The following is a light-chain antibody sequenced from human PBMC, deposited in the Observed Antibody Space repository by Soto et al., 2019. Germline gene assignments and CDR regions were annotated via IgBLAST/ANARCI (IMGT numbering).Light chain of an antibody. V-gene: IGKV3-15*01. J-gene: IGKJ2*01. Sequence: EIVMTQSPATLSVSPGERASLSCRASQSVGSNLAWYQQTAGQAPRLLIYGASTRATGIPARFSGSGSGTEFTLTNSSLHSEDFAVYSCQQYTNWPYTFGQGTKLEIK. CDR2: GAS. CDR1: QSVGSN. CDR3: QQYTNWPYT.